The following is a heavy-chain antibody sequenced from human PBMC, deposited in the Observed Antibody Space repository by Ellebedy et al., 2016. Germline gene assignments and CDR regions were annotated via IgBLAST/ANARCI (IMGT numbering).Heavy chain of an antibody. D-gene: IGHD4-17*01. CDR1: GFTFRNFF. Sequence: GESLKISXVASGFTFRNFFMSWVRRAPGGGLEWISTISAGGDITFSADSVKGRFTISRDNSRDTLYLQMNSLRAEDTAVYYCYYGHYSASWGQGTLVTVSS. V-gene: IGHV3-23*01. CDR2: ISAGGDIT. J-gene: IGHJ4*02. CDR3: YYGHYSAS.